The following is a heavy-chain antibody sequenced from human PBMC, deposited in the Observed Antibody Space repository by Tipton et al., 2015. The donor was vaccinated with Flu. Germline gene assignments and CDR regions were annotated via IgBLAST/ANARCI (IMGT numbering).Heavy chain of an antibody. Sequence: TLSLTCAVSGYSIRSSNYYWGWIRQPPGKGLEWIGNIFHSGNSYHNPSLKSRVTMSVETSKNQFSLKLSSVTAADTAVYYCARRDYSNYVSEPKNWFDPWGQGNLVTVSS. V-gene: IGHV4-38-2*01. D-gene: IGHD4-11*01. CDR3: ARRDYSNYVSEPKNWFDP. J-gene: IGHJ5*02. CDR2: IFHSGNS. CDR1: GYSIRSSNYY.